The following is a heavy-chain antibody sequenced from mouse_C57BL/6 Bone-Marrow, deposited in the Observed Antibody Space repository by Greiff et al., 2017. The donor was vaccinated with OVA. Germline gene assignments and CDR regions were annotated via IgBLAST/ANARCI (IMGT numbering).Heavy chain of an antibody. D-gene: IGHD2-12*01. CDR3: ARYYSYYFDY. Sequence: QVQLQQSGPELVKPGASVKISCKASGYAFSSSWMNWVKQRPGKGLEWIGRIYPGDGDTNYNGKFKGKATLTADKSSSTAYMQLSSLTSEGSAVYFCARYYSYYFDYWGQGTTLTVSS. CDR2: IYPGDGDT. J-gene: IGHJ2*01. CDR1: GYAFSSSW. V-gene: IGHV1-82*01.